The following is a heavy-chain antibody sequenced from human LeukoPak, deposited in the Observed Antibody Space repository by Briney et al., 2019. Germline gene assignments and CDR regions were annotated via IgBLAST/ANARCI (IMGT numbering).Heavy chain of an antibody. CDR2: ISSSSSYI. J-gene: IGHJ3*02. CDR3: AREYCSSTSCYRDAFDI. Sequence: TGGSLRLSCAASGFTFSSYAMSWVRQAPGKGLEWVSSISSSSSYIYYADSVKGRFTISRDNAKNSLYLQMNSLRAEDTAVYYCAREYCSSTSCYRDAFDIWGQGTMVTVSS. D-gene: IGHD2-2*01. CDR1: GFTFSSYA. V-gene: IGHV3-21*01.